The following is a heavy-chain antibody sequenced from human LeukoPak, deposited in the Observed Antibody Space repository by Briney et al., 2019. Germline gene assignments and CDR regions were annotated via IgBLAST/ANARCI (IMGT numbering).Heavy chain of an antibody. J-gene: IGHJ3*02. CDR3: ARGITMVRGAPAGAFDI. CDR2: INPNSGGT. Sequence: ASVKFSCKASGYTFTGYYMHWVLQATGQRLDSMGRINPNSGGTNYAQKFQGRVTMTRDTSISTAYMQLSRLRSDDTAAYYCARGITMVRGAPAGAFDIWGQGTMVTVSS. D-gene: IGHD3-10*01. V-gene: IGHV1-2*06. CDR1: GYTFTGYY.